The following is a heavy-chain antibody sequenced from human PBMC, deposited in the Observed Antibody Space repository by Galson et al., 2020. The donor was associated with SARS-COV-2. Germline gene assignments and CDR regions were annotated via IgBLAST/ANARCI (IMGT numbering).Heavy chain of an antibody. D-gene: IGHD2-8*01. CDR3: ARGGSRPIMVFDYYYFYMDV. V-gene: IGHV4-34*01. J-gene: IGHJ6*03. CDR1: GGSFSDYS. CDR2: ISHSGST. Sequence: SETLSLTCAVYGGSFSDYSWTWVRQPPGKGLEWIVEISHSGSTNYSPPLKSRVFMSVDTSKNQFSLKLRSVTAADTAVYYCARGGSRPIMVFDYYYFYMDVWGKGTTVTVSS.